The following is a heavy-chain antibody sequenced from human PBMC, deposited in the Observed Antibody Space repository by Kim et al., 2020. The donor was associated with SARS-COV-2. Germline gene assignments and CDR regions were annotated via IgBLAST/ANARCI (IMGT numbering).Heavy chain of an antibody. Sequence: ASVKVSCKASGYTFTNYVIQWVRQAPGQRLEWMGWINGYNSNTKNSQTFQGRVTITSDTSATVAYMELNSLTSEDTAVYYCARSGRTGWQQLIDYWGQGTRVTVSS. V-gene: IGHV1-3*01. D-gene: IGHD6-13*01. CDR1: GYTFTNYV. CDR3: ARSGRTGWQQLIDY. J-gene: IGHJ4*02. CDR2: INGYNSNT.